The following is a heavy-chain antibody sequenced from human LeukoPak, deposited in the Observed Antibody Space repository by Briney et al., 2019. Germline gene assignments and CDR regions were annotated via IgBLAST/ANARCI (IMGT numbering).Heavy chain of an antibody. D-gene: IGHD3-22*01. V-gene: IGHV3-21*01. CDR2: ISSSSSYI. CDR3: ASSSSYYYDSSGSTNLPY. CDR1: GFTFSSYS. Sequence: GGSLRLSCAASGFTFSSYSMNWVRQAPGKGLEWVSSISSSSSYIHYADSVKGRFTISRDNAKNSLYLQMNSLRAEDTAVYYCASSSSYYYDSSGSTNLPYWGQGTLVTVSS. J-gene: IGHJ4*02.